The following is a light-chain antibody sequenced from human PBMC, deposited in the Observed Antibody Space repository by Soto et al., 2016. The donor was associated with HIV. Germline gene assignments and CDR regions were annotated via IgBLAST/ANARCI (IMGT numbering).Light chain of an antibody. V-gene: IGLV3-21*03. CDR3: QVWDASSDQVV. J-gene: IGLJ2*01. CDR1: NIGGKS. Sequence: SYVLTQPPSVSVAPGRTARITCGGNNIGGKSVHWYQQKPGQAPLVVVNDNSDRPSGIPERFSGSNSENTATLTINRIEAGDEADYYCQVWDASSDQVVFGGGTKLTVL. CDR2: DNS.